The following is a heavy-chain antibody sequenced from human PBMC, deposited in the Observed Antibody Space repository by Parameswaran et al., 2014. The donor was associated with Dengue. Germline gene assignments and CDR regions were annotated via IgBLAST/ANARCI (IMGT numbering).Heavy chain of an antibody. Sequence: VRQDARERAGVVAVISYDGSNKYYADSVKGRFTISRDNSKNTLYLQMNSLRPEDTAVYYCARAGTAAGTGGWFDPWGQGTLVTVSS. J-gene: IGHJ5*02. V-gene: IGHV3-30-3*01. CDR3: ARAGTAAGTGGWFDP. D-gene: IGHD6-13*01. CDR2: ISYDGSNK.